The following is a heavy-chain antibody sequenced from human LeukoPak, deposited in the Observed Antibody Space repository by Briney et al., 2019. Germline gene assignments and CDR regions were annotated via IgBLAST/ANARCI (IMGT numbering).Heavy chain of an antibody. CDR3: AKDRRANYYDSSGYLDY. Sequence: GALRLSCAASGFTFSRFWMSWVRQAPGKGLEWVAFIRYDGSNKYYADSVKGRFTISRDNSKNTLYLQMNSLRAEDTAVYYCAKDRRANYYDSSGYLDYWGQGTLVTVSS. J-gene: IGHJ4*02. CDR2: IRYDGSNK. D-gene: IGHD3-22*01. V-gene: IGHV3-30*02. CDR1: GFTFSRFW.